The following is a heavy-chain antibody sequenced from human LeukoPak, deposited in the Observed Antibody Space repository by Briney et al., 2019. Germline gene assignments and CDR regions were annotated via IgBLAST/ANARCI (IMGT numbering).Heavy chain of an antibody. CDR2: INAGNGNT. Sequence: ASVKVSCKASGYSFTSYAMHWVRQAPGQRLEWMGWINAGNGNTKYSQKFQGRVTITRDTSASTAYMEQSSLRSEDTAVYYCARDFCSSTSCYYFDYWGQGTLVTVSS. CDR1: GYSFTSYA. D-gene: IGHD2-2*01. J-gene: IGHJ4*02. V-gene: IGHV1-3*01. CDR3: ARDFCSSTSCYYFDY.